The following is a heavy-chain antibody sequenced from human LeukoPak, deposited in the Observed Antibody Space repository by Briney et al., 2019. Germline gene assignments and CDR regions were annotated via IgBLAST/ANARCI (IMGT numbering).Heavy chain of an antibody. Sequence: SETLSLTCSVSGGSISSGDYDWSWIRQPPGKGLEWIGYIYYSGSTYYNPSLKSRVTISVDTSKNQFSLKLSSVTAADTAVYYCARVFRGLDYWGQGTLVTVSS. V-gene: IGHV4-30-4*08. CDR2: IYYSGST. J-gene: IGHJ4*02. D-gene: IGHD3-10*02. CDR3: ARVFRGLDY. CDR1: GGSISSGDYD.